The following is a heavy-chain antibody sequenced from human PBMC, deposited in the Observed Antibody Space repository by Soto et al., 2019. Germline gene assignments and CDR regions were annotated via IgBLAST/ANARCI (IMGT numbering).Heavy chain of an antibody. V-gene: IGHV3-21*01. D-gene: IGHD2-15*01. J-gene: IGHJ6*02. CDR3: ARDGSGGFGENYYYCMHV. Sequence: EVQLVESGGGLVKPGGSLRLSCAASGFTFSSYSMNWVRQAPGKGLEWVLSISSSSSYIFYAHSVKGRFTISRDNAKNSLYLQRNSLRAEDTAVFYCARDGSGGFGENYYYCMHVWGQGTTVTVSS. CDR1: GFTFSSYS. CDR2: ISSSSSYI.